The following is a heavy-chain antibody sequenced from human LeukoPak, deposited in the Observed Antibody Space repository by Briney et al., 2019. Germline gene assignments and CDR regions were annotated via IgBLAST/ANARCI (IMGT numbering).Heavy chain of an antibody. CDR3: ASSRGVVTAYDI. CDR2: IYYTGST. J-gene: IGHJ3*02. V-gene: IGHV4-59*01. CDR1: GGSIGTNY. Sequence: PSETLSLTCTVSGGSIGTNYWNWIRQPPGKGLEWLGYIYYTGSTSYNPSLKSRVTMSVDTSKNLFSLKLTSVTAADTAVYYCASSRGVVTAYDIWGHGTRVSVSS. D-gene: IGHD2-21*02.